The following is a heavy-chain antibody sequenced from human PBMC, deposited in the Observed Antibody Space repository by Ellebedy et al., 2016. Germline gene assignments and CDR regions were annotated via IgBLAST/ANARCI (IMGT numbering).Heavy chain of an antibody. Sequence: GGSLRLXCAASGSTFSGYTMNWVRQAPGKGLEWVSSISSSGTDIFYADSVKGRFTISRDNAKNSVYLQMNSLRAEDTAVYYCARGVGGTSLNWFDPWGQGTLVTVSS. V-gene: IGHV3-21*01. D-gene: IGHD3-16*01. CDR2: ISSSGTDI. CDR1: GSTFSGYT. J-gene: IGHJ5*02. CDR3: ARGVGGTSLNWFDP.